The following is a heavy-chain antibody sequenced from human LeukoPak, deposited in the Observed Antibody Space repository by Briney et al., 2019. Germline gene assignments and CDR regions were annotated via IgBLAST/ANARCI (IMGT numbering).Heavy chain of an antibody. CDR3: ARGHSIAARRGHDY. J-gene: IGHJ4*02. V-gene: IGHV4-4*07. CDR1: GGSISSYY. D-gene: IGHD6-6*01. CDR2: IYTSEST. Sequence: SETLSLTCTVSGGSISSYYWSWIRQPAGKGLEWIGRIYTSESTNYNPSLKSRVTMSVDTSKNQFSLKLSSVTAADTAVYYCARGHSIAARRGHDYWGQGTLVTVSS.